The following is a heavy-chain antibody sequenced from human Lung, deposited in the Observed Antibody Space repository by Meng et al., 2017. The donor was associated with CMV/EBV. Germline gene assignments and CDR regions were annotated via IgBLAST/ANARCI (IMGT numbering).Heavy chain of an antibody. CDR3: LRRSGGSV. V-gene: IGHV4-4*02. CDR1: GDSITNHNW. Sequence: VQLREAGPALVKPSETLSLTRAGSGDSITNHNWWAWVRQPPGKGLEWIGEIPHRGSSAYNPSLKSRVSMSIDKSKNQFSLKLTSVTAADTAVYHCLRRSGGSVWGQGTLVTVSS. D-gene: IGHD3-10*01. CDR2: IPHRGSS. J-gene: IGHJ1*01.